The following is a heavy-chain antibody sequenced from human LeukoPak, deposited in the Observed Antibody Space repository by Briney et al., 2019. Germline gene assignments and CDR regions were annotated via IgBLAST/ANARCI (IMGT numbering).Heavy chain of an antibody. Sequence: ASVKVSCKASGYTFSNYDMNWVRQATGQGLEWMGWISAYNGNTNYAQKLQGRVTMTTDTSTSTAYMELRSLRSDDTAVYYCARDFGIGSGPAGFDYWGQGTLVTVSS. CDR2: ISAYNGNT. V-gene: IGHV1-18*04. CDR3: ARDFGIGSGPAGFDY. CDR1: GYTFSNYD. D-gene: IGHD2-15*01. J-gene: IGHJ4*02.